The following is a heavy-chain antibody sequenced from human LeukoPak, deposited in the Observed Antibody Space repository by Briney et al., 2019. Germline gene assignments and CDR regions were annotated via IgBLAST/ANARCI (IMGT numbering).Heavy chain of an antibody. CDR3: ARGDMVRVVVNWLDP. D-gene: IGHD3-10*01. Sequence: SETLSLTCTVSGGSISSGGYYWSWIRQHPGKGLEWIGYIYYSGSTYYNPSLKSRVTISVDTSKNQFSLKLSSVTAADTAVYYCARGDMVRVVVNWLDPCGQGTLVTVSS. CDR2: IYYSGST. CDR1: GGSISSGGYY. V-gene: IGHV4-31*03. J-gene: IGHJ5*02.